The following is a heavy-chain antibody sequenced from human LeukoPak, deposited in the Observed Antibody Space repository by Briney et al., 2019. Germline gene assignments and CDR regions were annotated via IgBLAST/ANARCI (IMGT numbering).Heavy chain of an antibody. V-gene: IGHV3-30*04. Sequence: GGSLRLSSAASGFSFSSYAMHWVRQAPGKGLEWVAVISYDGSNKYYADSVKGRFTISRDNSKNTLYLQMNSLRAEDTAVYYCAKDSRIAAAGTGIDYWGQGTLVTVSS. CDR1: GFSFSSYA. CDR3: AKDSRIAAAGTGIDY. D-gene: IGHD6-13*01. J-gene: IGHJ4*02. CDR2: ISYDGSNK.